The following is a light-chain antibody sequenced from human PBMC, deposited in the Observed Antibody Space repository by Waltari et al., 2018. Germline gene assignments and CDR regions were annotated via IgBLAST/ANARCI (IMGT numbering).Light chain of an antibody. Sequence: DMVMTQSPLSLPVTPGVPASVSCTSSQSLLYSNGYNSLDWYLQKRGQSPQLLIDMGSNRASGLPDRFSGSGSSTDFTLKISRVEAEDVGVYYCMQAVQTPLTFGGGTKVEIK. CDR2: MGS. CDR1: QSLLYSNGYNS. J-gene: IGKJ4*01. V-gene: IGKV2-28*01. CDR3: MQAVQTPLT.